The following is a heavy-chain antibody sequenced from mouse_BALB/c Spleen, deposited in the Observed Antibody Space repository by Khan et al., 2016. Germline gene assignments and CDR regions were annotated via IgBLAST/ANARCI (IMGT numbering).Heavy chain of an antibody. Sequence: QVQLQQSGAELMKPGASVKISCKATGYTFSSYWIEWVKQRPGHGLEWIGEILPGSGSTNYNEKFKGKATFTADTSSNTAYMQLSSLTSEDSAVYYCARLRQLGLLDYFDYWGQGTTLTVSS. CDR2: ILPGSGST. D-gene: IGHD3-2*01. V-gene: IGHV1-9*01. CDR3: ARLRQLGLLDYFDY. CDR1: GYTFSSYW. J-gene: IGHJ2*01.